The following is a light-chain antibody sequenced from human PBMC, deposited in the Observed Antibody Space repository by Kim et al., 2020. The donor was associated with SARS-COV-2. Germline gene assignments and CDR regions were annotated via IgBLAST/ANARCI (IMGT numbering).Light chain of an antibody. V-gene: IGKV1-13*02. J-gene: IGKJ5*01. CDR3: QQFKSYPIT. CDR2: DAS. CDR1: QGIASA. Sequence: AIQLTQFPSSLSASVGDRVTITCRASQGIASALAWYQQKPGKAPKLLIYDASSLQSGVPSRFSGSGSGTDFSLTISSLQPEDFATYYCQQFKSYPITFGQGTRLEIK.